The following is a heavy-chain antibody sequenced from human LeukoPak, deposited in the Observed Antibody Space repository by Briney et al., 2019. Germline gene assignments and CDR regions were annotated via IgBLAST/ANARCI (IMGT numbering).Heavy chain of an antibody. CDR2: INHSGST. D-gene: IGHD6-13*01. CDR3: ARGLFVGPHPVHIAAAGPFDY. CDR1: GGSISSYY. Sequence: PSETLSLTCTVSGGSISSYYWSWIRQPPGKGLEWIGEINHSGSTNYNPSLKSRVTISVDTSKNQFSLKLSSVTAADTAVYYCARGLFVGPHPVHIAAAGPFDYWGQGTLVTVSS. J-gene: IGHJ4*02. V-gene: IGHV4-34*01.